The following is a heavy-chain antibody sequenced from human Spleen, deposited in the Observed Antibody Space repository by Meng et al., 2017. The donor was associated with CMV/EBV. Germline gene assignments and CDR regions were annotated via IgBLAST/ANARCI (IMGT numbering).Heavy chain of an antibody. Sequence: EVQLVESGXXLXKPGGXXRXXXXXXGFTFSSYSMNWVRQAPGKGLEWVSSISSSSSYIYYADSVKGRFTISRDNAKNSLYLQMNSLRAEDTAVYYCARVEGYYYDSSGYPDYWGQGTMVTVSS. CDR2: ISSSSSYI. V-gene: IGHV3-21*01. D-gene: IGHD3-22*01. J-gene: IGHJ4*02. CDR3: ARVEGYYYDSSGYPDY. CDR1: GFTFSSYS.